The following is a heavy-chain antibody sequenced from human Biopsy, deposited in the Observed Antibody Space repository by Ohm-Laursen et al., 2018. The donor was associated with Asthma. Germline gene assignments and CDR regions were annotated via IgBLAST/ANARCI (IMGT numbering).Heavy chain of an antibody. Sequence: SLRLSCTASGFTFGDYWMSWVRQVPGKGLEWVANIKHDGNEKNHVDSLKGRFTISRDNAKNSLYLQMNSLRAEDTAVYYCARTFHFWSPYHAEHYQLWGQGTLVTVSS. V-gene: IGHV3-7*01. CDR2: IKHDGNEK. CDR3: ARTFHFWSPYHAEHYQL. D-gene: IGHD3-3*02. J-gene: IGHJ1*01. CDR1: GFTFGDYW.